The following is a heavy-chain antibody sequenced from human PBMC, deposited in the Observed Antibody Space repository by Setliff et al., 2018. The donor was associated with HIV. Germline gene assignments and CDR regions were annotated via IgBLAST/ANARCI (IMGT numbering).Heavy chain of an antibody. D-gene: IGHD3-22*01. CDR3: ARDYYDSSGYAY. J-gene: IGHJ4*02. CDR1: GYTFKSYD. Sequence: SVKVSCKTSGYTFKSYDINWVRQAPGQRPEWMARINAGNGNREYSPKFQGRVTMTRDTSISTAYMELSRLRSDDTAVYYCARDYYDSSGYAYWGQGTLVTVSS. V-gene: IGHV1-3*01. CDR2: INAGNGNR.